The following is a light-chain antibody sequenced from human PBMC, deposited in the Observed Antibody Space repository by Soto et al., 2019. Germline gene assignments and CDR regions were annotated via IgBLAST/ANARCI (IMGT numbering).Light chain of an antibody. J-gene: IGKJ3*01. Sequence: DIVMTQSPLSLPVTPGEPASIACRSSQSLLLSNGYNYLDWYLQKPGQSPQLLIYLGSNRASGVPDRISGSGSGTDFTLKISRVEAEDAGVYYCMQTLQTPPFTFGPG. V-gene: IGKV2-28*01. CDR2: LGS. CDR3: MQTLQTPPFT. CDR1: QSLLLSNGYNY.